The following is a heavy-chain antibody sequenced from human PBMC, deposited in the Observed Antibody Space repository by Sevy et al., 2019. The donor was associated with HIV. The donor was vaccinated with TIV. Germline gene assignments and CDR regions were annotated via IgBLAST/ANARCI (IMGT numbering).Heavy chain of an antibody. V-gene: IGHV3-23*01. CDR1: GFTFSKYS. Sequence: GGSLRLSCAASGFTFSKYSMSWVRQPPGMGLEWVSTLSFGCGEINYADSVKGRFTISRDNSKSSVYLQMNNLGPEDTAVYYCAREGCTKPHDYWGQGTLVTVSS. CDR2: LSFGCGEI. D-gene: IGHD2-8*01. CDR3: AREGCTKPHDY. J-gene: IGHJ4*02.